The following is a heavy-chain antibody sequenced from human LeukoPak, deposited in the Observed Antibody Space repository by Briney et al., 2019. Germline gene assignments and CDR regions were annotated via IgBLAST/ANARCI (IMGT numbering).Heavy chain of an antibody. CDR1: GGSFSGYY. J-gene: IGHJ4*02. CDR2: IYYSGST. D-gene: IGHD2-21*02. CDR3: ARDMLSGAYCGGDCSYFDY. V-gene: IGHV4-34*01. Sequence: SETLSLTCGVYGGSFSGYYWSWIRQPPGKRLEWIGYIYYSGSTYYNPSLKSRVTISVDTSKNQFSLKLRSVTAADTAVYYCARDMLSGAYCGGDCSYFDYWGQGTLVSVSS.